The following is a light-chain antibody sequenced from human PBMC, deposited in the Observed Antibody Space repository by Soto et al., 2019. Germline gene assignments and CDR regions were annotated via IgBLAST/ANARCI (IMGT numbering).Light chain of an antibody. Sequence: EIVMTQSPATLSVSPGERATLSCRASQSVSSSYLAWYRQKPGQAPRLLIYGASSRATGIPARFSGSGSGTEFTLTISSLQSEDFAVYYCQQYGGSPRTFGQGTKVDIK. CDR3: QQYGGSPRT. V-gene: IGKV3-20*01. CDR1: QSVSSSY. J-gene: IGKJ1*01. CDR2: GAS.